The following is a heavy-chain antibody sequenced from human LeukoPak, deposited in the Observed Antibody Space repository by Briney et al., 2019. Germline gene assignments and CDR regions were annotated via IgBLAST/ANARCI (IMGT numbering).Heavy chain of an antibody. Sequence: SVTLSLTCTVSGGSISSYYWSWIRQPPGKGLEWIGYIYYSGSTNYNPSLKSRVTISVDTSKNQFSLKLSSVTAADTAVYYCARHGPDYYDTRGYYFDYWGQGTLVTVSS. J-gene: IGHJ4*02. D-gene: IGHD3-22*01. CDR3: ARHGPDYYDTRGYYFDY. CDR2: IYYSGST. V-gene: IGHV4-59*08. CDR1: GGSISSYY.